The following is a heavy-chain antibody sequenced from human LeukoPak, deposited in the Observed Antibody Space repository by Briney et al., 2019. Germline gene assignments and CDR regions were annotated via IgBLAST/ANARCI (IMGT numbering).Heavy chain of an antibody. Sequence: PSETLSLTCAVYGWSFSGYYWSWIRQPPGKGLEWIGEINHSESTNYNPSLKSRVTISVDTSKNQFTLKLSSVTAADTAVYYCARKASVVTPIYYFDYWGQGTLVTVSS. CDR2: INHSEST. J-gene: IGHJ4*02. CDR1: GWSFSGYY. CDR3: ARKASVVTPIYYFDY. V-gene: IGHV4-34*01. D-gene: IGHD4-23*01.